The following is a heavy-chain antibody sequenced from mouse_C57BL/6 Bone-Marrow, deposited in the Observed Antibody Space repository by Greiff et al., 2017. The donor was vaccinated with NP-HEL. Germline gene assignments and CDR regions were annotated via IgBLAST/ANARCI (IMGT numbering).Heavy chain of an antibody. D-gene: IGHD4-1*01. CDR3: AVGPGFAY. CDR1: GFTFSDYG. CDR2: ISSGSSTI. V-gene: IGHV5-17*01. J-gene: IGHJ3*01. Sequence: EVKLVESGGGLVKPGGSLKLSCAASGFTFSDYGMHWVRQAPEKGLEWVAYISSGSSTIYYAATVKGRFTISRDNAKNTLFLQMTSLRSEDTAMYYCAVGPGFAYWGQGTLVTVSA.